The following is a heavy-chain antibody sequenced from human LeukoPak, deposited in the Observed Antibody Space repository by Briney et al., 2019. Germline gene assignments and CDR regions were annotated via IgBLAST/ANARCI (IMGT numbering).Heavy chain of an antibody. CDR1: GGSISSYY. CDR3: ARRISVAGVFDS. J-gene: IGHJ4*02. D-gene: IGHD6-19*01. CDR2: IYYSGST. V-gene: IGHV4-59*01. Sequence: KPSETLSLTCTVSGGSISSYYWSWIRQPPGKGLEWIGYIYYSGSTNYNPSLKSRVTISVDTSKNQFSLKLSSVTAADTAVYYCARRISVAGVFDSWGQGTLVTVSS.